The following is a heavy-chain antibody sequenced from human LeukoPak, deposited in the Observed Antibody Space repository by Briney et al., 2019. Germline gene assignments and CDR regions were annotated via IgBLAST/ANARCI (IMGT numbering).Heavy chain of an antibody. Sequence: GGSLRLSCAASGFTFSSYTMNWVRQAPGKGLEWVSSISDGSNYIYYADSVKGRFTISRDNAKNSLYLQMNSLRAEDTAVYYCARDVAYYGSSDYPGYWGQGTLVTVSS. D-gene: IGHD3-22*01. CDR2: ISDGSNYI. CDR3: ARDVAYYGSSDYPGY. J-gene: IGHJ4*02. V-gene: IGHV3-21*01. CDR1: GFTFSSYT.